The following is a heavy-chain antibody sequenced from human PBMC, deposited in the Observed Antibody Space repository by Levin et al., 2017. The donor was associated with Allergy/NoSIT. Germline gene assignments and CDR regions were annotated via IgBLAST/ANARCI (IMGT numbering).Heavy chain of an antibody. J-gene: IGHJ6*02. CDR1: GFTFGDYA. Sequence: GGSLRLSCTASGFTFGDYATSWFRQAPGKGLEWVGFIRSKAYGGTTEYAASVKGRFTISRDDSKSIAYLQMNSLKTEDTAVYYCTRPSAPNQLRFLEWLSVTSYYYYYGMDVWGQGTTVTVSS. D-gene: IGHD3-3*01. V-gene: IGHV3-49*03. CDR3: TRPSAPNQLRFLEWLSVTSYYYYYGMDV. CDR2: IRSKAYGGTT.